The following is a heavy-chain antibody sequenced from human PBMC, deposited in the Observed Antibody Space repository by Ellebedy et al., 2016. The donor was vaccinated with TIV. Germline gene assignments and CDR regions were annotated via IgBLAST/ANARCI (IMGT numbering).Heavy chain of an antibody. V-gene: IGHV4-4*02. D-gene: IGHD6-19*01. CDR1: GDSISSFNW. Sequence: SETLSLTCSVFGDSISSFNWWSWVRQSPGTGLEWIGEIYHSGATNYNPSLRGRVSMSVDKSNNQFSLKVTSVTAADTAVYFCARQPYSSTSPDGMDVWGQGTMVSVSS. J-gene: IGHJ6*02. CDR2: IYHSGAT. CDR3: ARQPYSSTSPDGMDV.